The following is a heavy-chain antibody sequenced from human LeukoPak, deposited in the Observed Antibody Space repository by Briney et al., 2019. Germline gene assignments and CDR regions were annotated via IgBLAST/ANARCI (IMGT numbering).Heavy chain of an antibody. CDR2: ISSSGSTI. V-gene: IGHV3-11*01. J-gene: IGHJ5*02. CDR3: ARDGGIETYYDFRSGYPYPGNWFDP. D-gene: IGHD3-3*01. Sequence: GGSLRLSCAASGFTFSDYYMSWIRQAPGKGLEWVSYISSSGSTIYYADSVKGRFTISRDNAKNSLYLQMNSLRAEDSAVYYCARDGGIETYYDFRSGYPYPGNWFDPWGQGTLVTVS. CDR1: GFTFSDYY.